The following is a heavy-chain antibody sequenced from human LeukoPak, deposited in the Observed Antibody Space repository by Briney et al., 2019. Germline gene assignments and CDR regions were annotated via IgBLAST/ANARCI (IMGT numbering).Heavy chain of an antibody. V-gene: IGHV3-48*03. CDR2: ISSSGSTI. Sequence: GGSLRLSCAASGFTFSSYEMNWVRQAPGKGLEWVSYISSSGSTIYYADSVKGRFTISRDNAKNSLYLQMNSLRAEDTAVYYCARPNYYGSGIGADAFDIWGQGTMVTVSS. J-gene: IGHJ3*02. D-gene: IGHD3-10*01. CDR3: ARPNYYGSGIGADAFDI. CDR1: GFTFSSYE.